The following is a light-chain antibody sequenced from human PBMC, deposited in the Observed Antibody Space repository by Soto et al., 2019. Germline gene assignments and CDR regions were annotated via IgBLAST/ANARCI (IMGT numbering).Light chain of an antibody. CDR3: SSYTASSTLL. CDR2: EVT. CDR1: SSDVGGYNY. J-gene: IGLJ1*01. Sequence: QSALTQPPSASGSPGQSITISCTGTSSDVGGYNYVSWSQQHPGKAPNLLISEVTNRPSGVSNRFSGSKSGNTASLTISGLQADDEADYYCSSYTASSTLLFGTGTKVTVL. V-gene: IGLV2-14*03.